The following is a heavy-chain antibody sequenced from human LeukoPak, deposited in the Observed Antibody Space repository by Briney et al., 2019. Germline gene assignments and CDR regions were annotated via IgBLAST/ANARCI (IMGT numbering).Heavy chain of an antibody. V-gene: IGHV7-4-1*02. CDR3: ARSGSYYYDSSGYRYFQH. Sequence: ASVKVSCKASGYTFTSYDINWVRQAPGQGLEWMGWINTNTGNPTYAQGSTGRFVFSLDTSVSTAYLQISSLKAEDTAVYYCARSGSYYYDSSGYRYFQHWGQGTLVTVSS. CDR2: INTNTGNP. CDR1: GYTFTSYD. J-gene: IGHJ1*01. D-gene: IGHD3-22*01.